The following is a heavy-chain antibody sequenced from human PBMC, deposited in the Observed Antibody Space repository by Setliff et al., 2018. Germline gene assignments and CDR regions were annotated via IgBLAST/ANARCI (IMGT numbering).Heavy chain of an antibody. J-gene: IGHJ3*02. CDR1: GFTFSNYW. CDR3: ARAFGGNSDAFDI. V-gene: IGHV3-74*01. CDR2: INRDGSNI. Sequence: PGGSLRLSCAASGFTFSNYWMHWVRQAPGKGLVWVSHINRDGSNIRYAGSVKGRFTISRDIAKNTLYLQINSLRAEDTAVYYCARAFGGNSDAFDIWGQGTMVTVSS. D-gene: IGHD2-21*02.